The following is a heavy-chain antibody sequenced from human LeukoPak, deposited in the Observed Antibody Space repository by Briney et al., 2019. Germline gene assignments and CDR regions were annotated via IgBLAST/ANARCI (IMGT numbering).Heavy chain of an antibody. V-gene: IGHV3-30-3*01. CDR1: GFTFNDYA. CDR2: ISYDGIDK. J-gene: IGHJ4*02. D-gene: IGHD6-13*01. Sequence: GGSLRLSCAASGFTFNDYAMYWVRQAPGKGLDWVALISYDGIDKSYADSVRGRFTISRDNSKNTLYLQMDSLRSEDTAVYYCARDFFPIVDSTWYEIGYWGQGTLVAVSS. CDR3: ARDFFPIVDSTWYEIGY.